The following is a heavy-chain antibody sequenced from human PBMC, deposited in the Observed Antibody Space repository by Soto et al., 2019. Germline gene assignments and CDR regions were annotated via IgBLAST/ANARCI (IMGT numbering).Heavy chain of an antibody. CDR2: IYYSGST. D-gene: IGHD5-18*01. J-gene: IGHJ3*02. CDR1: GGSISSGGYY. CDR3: ARDGARDTAMVRSNAFDI. Sequence: QVQLQESGPGLVKPSQTLSLTCTVSGGSISSGGYYWSWIRQHPGKGLEWIGYIYYSGSTYYNPSLKSRVTISVDTSKNQFSLKLSSVTAADTAVYYCARDGARDTAMVRSNAFDIWGQGTMVTVSS. V-gene: IGHV4-31*03.